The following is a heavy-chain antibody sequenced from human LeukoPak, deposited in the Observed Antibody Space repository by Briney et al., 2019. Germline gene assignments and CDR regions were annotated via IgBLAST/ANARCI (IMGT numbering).Heavy chain of an antibody. D-gene: IGHD3-22*01. CDR1: GFTFSSYA. CDR2: ISDSGGST. V-gene: IGHV3-23*01. CDR3: ARSSERRFYFDY. Sequence: GGSLRLSCAASGFTFSSYAMSWVRQAPGKGLEWVSAISDSGGSTYSADSVKGRFTISRDNSKNTLFLQMNTLRAEDTAVYYCARSSERRFYFDYWGQGTLVTVSS. J-gene: IGHJ4*02.